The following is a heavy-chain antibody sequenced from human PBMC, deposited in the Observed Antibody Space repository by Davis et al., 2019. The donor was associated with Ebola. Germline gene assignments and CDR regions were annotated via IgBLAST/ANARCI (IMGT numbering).Heavy chain of an antibody. V-gene: IGHV4-39*01. Sequence: MPSETLSLTCSVSGLSIDRSSYYWGWIRQSPGKGLEWIGSIHYRGRTYHNPSLESRVAMDVDTSKNQFSLELTSVTAADTAVYYCARQTWDIVATSEKFYFDYWGQGTLVTVSS. CDR1: GLSIDRSSYY. J-gene: IGHJ4*02. D-gene: IGHD5-12*01. CDR2: IHYRGRT. CDR3: ARQTWDIVATSEKFYFDY.